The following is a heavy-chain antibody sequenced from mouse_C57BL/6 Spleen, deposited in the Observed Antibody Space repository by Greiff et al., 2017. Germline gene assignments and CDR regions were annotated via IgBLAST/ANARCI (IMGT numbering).Heavy chain of an antibody. J-gene: IGHJ4*01. CDR1: GYTFTSYW. CDR3: ARREEAYYSNYVYAMDY. CDR2: INPSSGYT. V-gene: IGHV1-7*01. D-gene: IGHD2-5*01. Sequence: QVQLQQSGAELAKPGASVKLSCKASGYTFTSYWMHWVKQRPGQGLEWIGYINPSSGYTKYNQKFKDKATLTAEKSSSTAYMQLSSLTYEDSAVYYCARREEAYYSNYVYAMDYWGQGTSVTVSS.